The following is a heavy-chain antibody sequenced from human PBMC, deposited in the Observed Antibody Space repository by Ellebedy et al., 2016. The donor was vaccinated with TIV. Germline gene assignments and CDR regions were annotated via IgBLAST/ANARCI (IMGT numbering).Heavy chain of an antibody. V-gene: IGHV3-23*01. D-gene: IGHD3-22*01. CDR3: AKGSSSGFTYDRVGFEY. CDR2: IGGDGRNT. CDR1: GFTFGSFA. J-gene: IGHJ4*02. Sequence: GGSLRLSCAAPGFTFGSFAMHWVRQAPGKGLEWLSVIGGDGRNTYHADSVKGRFTLTRDNSKKTLYLEMNRLRTEDTAVYYCAKGSSSGFTYDRVGFEYWGQGTLVTVSS.